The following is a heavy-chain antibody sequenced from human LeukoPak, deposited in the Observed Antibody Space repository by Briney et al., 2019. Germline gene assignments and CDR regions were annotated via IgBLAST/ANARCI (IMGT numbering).Heavy chain of an antibody. D-gene: IGHD6-13*01. J-gene: IGHJ3*02. V-gene: IGHV3-53*01. CDR1: GFTVSSNY. CDR2: IYSGGST. CDR3: ARDHRIAAAGHDAFDI. Sequence: PGGSLRLSCAASGFTVSSNYMSWVRQAPGKGLEWVSVIYSGGSTYYADSVKGRFTISRDNSKNTLYLQMNSLRAEDTAVYYCARDHRIAAAGHDAFDIWGQGTMVTVSS.